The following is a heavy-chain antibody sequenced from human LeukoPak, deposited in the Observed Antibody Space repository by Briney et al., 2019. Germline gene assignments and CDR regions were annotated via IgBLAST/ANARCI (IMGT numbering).Heavy chain of an antibody. CDR3: ARVQWELRGVGSYFEY. J-gene: IGHJ4*02. V-gene: IGHV1-8*01. CDR1: GYTFTSYD. D-gene: IGHD1-26*01. CDR2: MNPNSGNT. Sequence: ASVKVSCKASGYTFTSYDINWVRQATGQGLEWMGWMNPNSGNTGYAQKFQGRVTMTRNTSISTAYMELSSLRSEDTAVYYCARVQWELRGVGSYFEYWGQGALVTVSS.